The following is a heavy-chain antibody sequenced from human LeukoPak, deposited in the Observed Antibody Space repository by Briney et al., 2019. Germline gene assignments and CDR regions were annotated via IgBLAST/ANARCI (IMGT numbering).Heavy chain of an antibody. CDR3: AREGRGYYGDFDF. CDR2: IRSDGSTI. D-gene: IGHD3-22*01. Sequence: GGSLRLSCSASGFSFSDYDMNWIRRAPGKGLEWVSYIRSDGSTIYDAASVRGRFSTSRNNAAQSLFLQMNSLRVDDTAVYYCAREGRGYYGDFDFWGQGTLVTVSS. V-gene: IGHV3-11*01. CDR1: GFSFSDYD. J-gene: IGHJ4*02.